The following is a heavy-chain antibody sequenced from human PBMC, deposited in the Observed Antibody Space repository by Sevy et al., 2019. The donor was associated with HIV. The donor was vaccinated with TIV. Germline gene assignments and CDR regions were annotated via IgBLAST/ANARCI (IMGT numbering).Heavy chain of an antibody. Sequence: GGSLRLSCTVSGFTFGDYCMSWVRQAPGKGLEWVAFLKSKAHGGTPDYAASVKGRFTISRDDSKNTVHLQMNDLRTEDTAIYYCTRLKGDESIFDYWGQGALVTVSS. D-gene: IGHD3-9*01. J-gene: IGHJ4*02. CDR3: TRLKGDESIFDY. V-gene: IGHV3-49*04. CDR1: GFTFGDYC. CDR2: LKSKAHGGTP.